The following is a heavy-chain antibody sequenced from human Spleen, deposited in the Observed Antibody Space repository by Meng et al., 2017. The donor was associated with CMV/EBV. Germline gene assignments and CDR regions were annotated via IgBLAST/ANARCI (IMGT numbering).Heavy chain of an antibody. V-gene: IGHV3-30*04. CDR3: ARGGLLWHFDL. D-gene: IGHD2-15*01. Sequence: GGSLRLSCAASGFTFSSYAVHWVRQAPGKGLDWVALISYDGSNKYYADSVKGRFTISRDNSKNTLYLQMNSLRAEDTAVYYCARGGLLWHFDLWGRGTLVTVSS. CDR2: ISYDGSNK. J-gene: IGHJ2*01. CDR1: GFTFSSYA.